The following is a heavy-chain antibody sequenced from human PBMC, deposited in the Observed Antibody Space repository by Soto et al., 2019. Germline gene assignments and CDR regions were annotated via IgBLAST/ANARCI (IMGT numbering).Heavy chain of an antibody. D-gene: IGHD2-2*02. J-gene: IGHJ5*02. CDR3: ARALLVCTSCYTLPYNWNSPWFDP. CDR1: GGTFSSYA. Sequence: SVNVSCKASGGTFSSYAISWVRQAPGQGLEWMGGIIPIFGTANYAQKFQGRVTITADESTSTAYMELSSLRSEDTAVYYCARALLVCTSCYTLPYNWNSPWFDPWGQGTLVTVSS. V-gene: IGHV1-69*13. CDR2: IIPIFGTA.